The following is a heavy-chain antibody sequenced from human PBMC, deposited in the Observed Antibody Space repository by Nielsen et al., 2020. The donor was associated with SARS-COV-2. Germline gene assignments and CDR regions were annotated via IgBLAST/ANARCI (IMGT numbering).Heavy chain of an antibody. D-gene: IGHD3-10*01. Sequence: GESLKISCAASGFTFSSYSMNWVRQAPGKGLEWVSSISSSSGYIYYADSVKGRFTISRDNAKNSLYLQMNSLRAEDTAVYYCATLPRGVILQLDAFDIWGQGTMVTVSS. J-gene: IGHJ3*02. V-gene: IGHV3-21*01. CDR2: ISSSSGYI. CDR3: ATLPRGVILQLDAFDI. CDR1: GFTFSSYS.